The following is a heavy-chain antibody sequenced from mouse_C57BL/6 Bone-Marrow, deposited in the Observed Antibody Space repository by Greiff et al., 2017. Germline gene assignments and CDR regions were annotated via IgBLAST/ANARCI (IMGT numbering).Heavy chain of an antibody. CDR2: MHPNGGSP. J-gene: IGHJ4*01. CDR3: ARSYDYDDYTMDY. CDR1: GYTFTSYW. Sequence: QVHVKQSGAELVKPGASVKLSCKASGYTFTSYWMHWVKQRPGQGLEWIGMMHPNGGSPDYNEKFKSEATLSVDKSSRTAYMELSSLTSEDSAVYYCARSYDYDDYTMDYWGQGTSVTVSS. V-gene: IGHV1-64*01. D-gene: IGHD2-4*01.